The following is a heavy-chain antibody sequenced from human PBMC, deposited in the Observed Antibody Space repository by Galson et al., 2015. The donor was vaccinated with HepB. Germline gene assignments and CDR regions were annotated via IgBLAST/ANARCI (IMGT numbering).Heavy chain of an antibody. CDR3: ARDGVRWYYDEYYFDY. V-gene: IGHV3-7*01. D-gene: IGHD4-23*01. CDR1: GFTFSSYW. Sequence: SLRLSCAASGFTFSSYWMSWVRQAPGKGLEWVANIKQDGSEKYYVDSVKGRFTISRDNAKNSLYLQMNSLRAEDTAVYYCARDGVRWYYDEYYFDYWGQGTLVTVSS. CDR2: IKQDGSEK. J-gene: IGHJ4*02.